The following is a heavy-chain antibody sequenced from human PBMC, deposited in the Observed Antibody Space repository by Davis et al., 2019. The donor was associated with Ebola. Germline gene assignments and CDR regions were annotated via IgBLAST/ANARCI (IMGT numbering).Heavy chain of an antibody. D-gene: IGHD6-19*01. CDR1: GFTFSRYW. CDR3: ARDGSSGWYWPHYFDY. Sequence: HTGGSLRLSCAASGFTFSRYWMHWVRQAPGKGLVWVSRINSDGSTTSYADSVKGRFTISRDNAKNTLYLQMNSLRAEDTAVYYCARDGSSGWYWPHYFDYWGQGTLVTVSS. J-gene: IGHJ4*02. CDR2: INSDGSTT. V-gene: IGHV3-74*01.